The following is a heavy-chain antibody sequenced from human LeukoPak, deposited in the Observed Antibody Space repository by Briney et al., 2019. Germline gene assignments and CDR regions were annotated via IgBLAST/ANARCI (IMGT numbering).Heavy chain of an antibody. Sequence: GGSLRLSCAASGFTFSSYWMSWVRQAPGKGLEWVANIKRDGSEKYYVDSVKGRFTTSRDNAKNSLYLQMNSLRAEDTAVYYCARDREPYSSSWYDLDYWGQGTLVTVSS. CDR1: GFTFSSYW. J-gene: IGHJ4*02. D-gene: IGHD6-13*01. V-gene: IGHV3-7*01. CDR3: ARDREPYSSSWYDLDY. CDR2: IKRDGSEK.